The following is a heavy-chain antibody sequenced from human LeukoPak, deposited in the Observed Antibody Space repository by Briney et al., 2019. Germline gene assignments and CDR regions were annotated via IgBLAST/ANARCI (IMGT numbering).Heavy chain of an antibody. CDR3: ATYSSDFGRLDP. CDR2: IYSGGST. V-gene: IGHV3-53*01. J-gene: IGHJ5*02. Sequence: GGSLRLSCAASGFTVSSNYMSWVRQAPGKGLEWVSVIYSGGSTYYADSVKGRFTTSRDNSKNTLYLQMNSLRADDTAVYYCATYSSDFGRLDPWGQGTQVTVSS. D-gene: IGHD3-22*01. CDR1: GFTVSSNY.